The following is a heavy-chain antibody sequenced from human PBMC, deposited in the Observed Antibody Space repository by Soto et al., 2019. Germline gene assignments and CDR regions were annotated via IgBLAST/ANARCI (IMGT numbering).Heavy chain of an antibody. Sequence: PGGSLRLSCAASGFTFTSYAMSWVRQAPGKGLEWVSGISGDAGRTYYADSGKGRFTISRDSSKSTLYLQMDSLRAEDTALYYCAKDATASTSWSEYFDYWGQGTLVTVSS. CDR1: GFTFTSYA. CDR2: ISGDAGRT. D-gene: IGHD6-13*01. J-gene: IGHJ4*02. V-gene: IGHV3-23*01. CDR3: AKDATASTSWSEYFDY.